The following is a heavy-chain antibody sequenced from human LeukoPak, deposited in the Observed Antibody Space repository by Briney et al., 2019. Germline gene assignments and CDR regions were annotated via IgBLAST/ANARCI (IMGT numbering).Heavy chain of an antibody. CDR1: GFTFSSYG. CDR3: ANLESGSRSHKGGMDV. J-gene: IGHJ6*02. CDR2: ISYDGSNK. D-gene: IGHD2-15*01. Sequence: PGGSLRLSCAASGFTFSSYGMHWVRQAPGKGLEGVAVISYDGSNKYYAASVNGRFTISRDNSKNTLYLQMNRLRAADTAVYYCANLESGSRSHKGGMDVWGQGPTVIVSS. V-gene: IGHV3-30*18.